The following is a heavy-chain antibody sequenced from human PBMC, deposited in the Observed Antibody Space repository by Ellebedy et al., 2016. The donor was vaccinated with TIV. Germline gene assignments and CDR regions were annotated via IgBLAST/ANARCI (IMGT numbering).Heavy chain of an antibody. CDR2: IYYSGST. CDR1: GGSISSYY. J-gene: IGHJ3*02. Sequence: MPSETLSLTCTVSGGSISSYYWSWIRQPPGKGLEWIGYIYYSGSTNYNPSLKSRVTISVDTSKNQFSLKLSSVTAADTAVYYCAREGYGDYDAFDIWGQGTMVTVSS. V-gene: IGHV4-59*01. CDR3: AREGYGDYDAFDI. D-gene: IGHD4-17*01.